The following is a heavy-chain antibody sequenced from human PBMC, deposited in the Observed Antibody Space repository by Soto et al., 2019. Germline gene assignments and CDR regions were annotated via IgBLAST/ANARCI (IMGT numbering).Heavy chain of an antibody. J-gene: IGHJ5*02. CDR3: ARHKNLGIVVPGMGWFYP. Sequence: QLQLQESGPGLVKPSETLSLTCTVSGDSIISNNYYWGWIRQPPGKGLVWIGSVYYSGSTYYNPPLKRRVTISADTAKNQFSLKLSSVTAADTAVYYCARHKNLGIVVPGMGWFYPWGQGTLVTVSS. D-gene: IGHD6-19*01. CDR2: VYYSGST. CDR1: GDSIISNNYY. V-gene: IGHV4-39*01.